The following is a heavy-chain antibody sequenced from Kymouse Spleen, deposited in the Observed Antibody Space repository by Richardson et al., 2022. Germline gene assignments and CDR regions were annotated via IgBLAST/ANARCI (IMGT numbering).Heavy chain of an antibody. V-gene: IGHV4-34*01. D-gene: IGHD1-1*01,IGHD1-20*01,IGHD1-7*01. CDR2: INHSGST. CDR3: ARLNWNYFDY. J-gene: IGHJ4*02. Sequence: QVQLQQWGAGLLKPSETLSLTCAVYGGSFSGYYWSWIRQPPGKGLEWIGEINHSGSTNYNPSLKSRVTISVDTSKNQFSLKLSSVTAADTAVYYCARLNWNYFDYWGQGTLVTVSS. CDR1: GGSFSGYY.